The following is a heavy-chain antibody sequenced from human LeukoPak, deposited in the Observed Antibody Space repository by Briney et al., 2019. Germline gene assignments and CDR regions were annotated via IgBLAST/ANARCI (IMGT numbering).Heavy chain of an antibody. J-gene: IGHJ4*02. CDR2: IGGRGGNT. Sequence: GGSLRLSCSASGFTFSDYAMVWVRQAPGKGLEWVSTIGGRGGNTFYADAVRGRFTVSTDNSKNTLFLQMNSLRAEDTALYYCAKDRRIDSSGYYYDYWGQGTLVTVSS. D-gene: IGHD3-22*01. CDR3: AKDRRIDSSGYYYDY. V-gene: IGHV3-23*01. CDR1: GFTFSDYA.